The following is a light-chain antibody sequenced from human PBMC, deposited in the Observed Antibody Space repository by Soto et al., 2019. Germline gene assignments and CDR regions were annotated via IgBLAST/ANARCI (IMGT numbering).Light chain of an antibody. J-gene: IGKJ2*01. CDR1: QSVSNN. Sequence: EIVMTHSPATLSVSPGERATLSCRASQSVSNNLAWYQQKPGQAPRLLIYGASTRATAIPARFSGSGSGTEVTLPISNLQSEDFAVYFCQQYDNWPYTFGQGTKLEIK. CDR3: QQYDNWPYT. CDR2: GAS. V-gene: IGKV3-15*01.